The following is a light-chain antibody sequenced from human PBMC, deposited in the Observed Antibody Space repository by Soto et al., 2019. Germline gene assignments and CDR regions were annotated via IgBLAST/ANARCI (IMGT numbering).Light chain of an antibody. V-gene: IGKV1-39*02. Sequence: DRVTITCRAIQSISSYLNWYQQKPGKAPKLLIYAASSLQSGVPSRFSGSGSGTDFTLTISRLEPEDFAVYYCQQYGRSAGLFPFGPGTKVDI. CDR2: AAS. CDR3: QQYGRSAGLFP. J-gene: IGKJ3*01. CDR1: QSISSY.